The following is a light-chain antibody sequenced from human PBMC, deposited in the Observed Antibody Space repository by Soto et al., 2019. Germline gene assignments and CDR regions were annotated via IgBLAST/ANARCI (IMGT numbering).Light chain of an antibody. CDR3: QQYNDEPWT. V-gene: IGKV1-5*01. CDR2: DAS. CDR1: QNIGNW. Sequence: DIQMTQSPSTLSASVGDRVTIACRASQNIGNWLAWYQQKPGKTPDLQIYDASSLESGVPLRFSGSGSGTEFTLTISSLQTADSATYYCQQYNDEPWTFGQGTKVEIK. J-gene: IGKJ1*01.